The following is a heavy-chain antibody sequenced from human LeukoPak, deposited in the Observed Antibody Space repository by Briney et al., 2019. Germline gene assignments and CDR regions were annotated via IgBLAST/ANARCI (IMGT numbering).Heavy chain of an antibody. CDR1: GFTLSSYE. CDR2: IDYDGGSG. D-gene: IGHD3-10*01. V-gene: IGHV3-23*01. J-gene: IGHJ4*02. Sequence: GGSLRLSCTVSGFTLSSYEMSWIRQAPGKGLEWVSSIDYDGGSGHYADSVKGRFTISRDNSNNTLFLHLNSLRGEDTAVYYCAKSNSGSYPRLDYWGQGTLVTVSS. CDR3: AKSNSGSYPRLDY.